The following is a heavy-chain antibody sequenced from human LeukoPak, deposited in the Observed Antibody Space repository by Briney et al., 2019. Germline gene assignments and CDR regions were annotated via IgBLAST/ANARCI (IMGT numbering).Heavy chain of an antibody. Sequence: GGSLRLSCAASEFTFSNYAMSWVRQAPGKGLEWVSAVSGRGDTTYYADSVKGRFTISRDNSKNTLYLQMNSLRAEDKAVYYCARDSGYFDYWGQGTLVTVSS. CDR2: VSGRGDTT. CDR3: ARDSGYFDY. J-gene: IGHJ4*02. D-gene: IGHD3-10*01. V-gene: IGHV3-23*01. CDR1: EFTFSNYA.